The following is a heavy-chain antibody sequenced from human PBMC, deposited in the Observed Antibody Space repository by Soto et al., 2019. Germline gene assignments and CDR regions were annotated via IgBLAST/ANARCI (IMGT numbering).Heavy chain of an antibody. J-gene: IGHJ3*02. CDR3: ARSGEQQLVPAFDI. D-gene: IGHD6-13*01. Sequence: ASVKVSCKASGYTFTGYYMHWVRQAPGQGLEWMGWINPNSGGTNYAQKFQGWVTMTRDTSISTAYMELSRRRSDDTAVYYCARSGEQQLVPAFDIWGQGTMVTVSS. CDR2: INPNSGGT. CDR1: GYTFTGYY. V-gene: IGHV1-2*04.